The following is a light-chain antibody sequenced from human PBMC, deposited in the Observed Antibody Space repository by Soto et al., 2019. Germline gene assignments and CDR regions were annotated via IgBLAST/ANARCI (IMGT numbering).Light chain of an antibody. V-gene: IGKV3-11*01. CDR1: QSVSSY. CDR2: DAS. Sequence: IVLTQSPATLSLSPGARATLSCRASQSVSSYLAWYQQKPGQAPRLLIYDASNRATGIPARFSGSGSGTDFTLTISSLEPEDFAVYYCQQRSNWPQVTFGQGTRLEIK. J-gene: IGKJ5*01. CDR3: QQRSNWPQVT.